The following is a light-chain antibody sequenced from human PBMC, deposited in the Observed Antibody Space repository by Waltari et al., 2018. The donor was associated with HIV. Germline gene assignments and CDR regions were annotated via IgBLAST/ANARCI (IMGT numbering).Light chain of an antibody. Sequence: QPVLTQPPSASASLGASVTLTCTLSSGFSNFKVDWYPQRHGKGPLFGLRVGTGGSVGPKGDGISDRFSGLGSGLNRYRTIKNIQEEDESDYHCGADLGSGSNFVYVFGTVTKVTVL. V-gene: IGLV9-49*01. CDR1: SGFSNFK. J-gene: IGLJ1*01. CDR3: GADLGSGSNFVYV. CDR2: VGTGGSVG.